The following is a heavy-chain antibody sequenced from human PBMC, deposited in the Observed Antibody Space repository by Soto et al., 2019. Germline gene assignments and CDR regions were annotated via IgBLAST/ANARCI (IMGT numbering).Heavy chain of an antibody. V-gene: IGHV3-23*01. CDR1: GFTFASYV. Sequence: GGSLRLSCAASGFTFASYVMTWVRQAPGKGLEWVSAISGTGSNTYYADSVKGRFTISRDNSKNTLYLQMNSLRGEDTAVYYCAKDLMYSSIKYFDYWGQGTLITVSS. D-gene: IGHD6-13*01. CDR3: AKDLMYSSIKYFDY. CDR2: ISGTGSNT. J-gene: IGHJ4*02.